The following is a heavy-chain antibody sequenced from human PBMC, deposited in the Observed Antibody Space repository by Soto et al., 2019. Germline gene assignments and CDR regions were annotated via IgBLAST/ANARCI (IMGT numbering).Heavy chain of an antibody. D-gene: IGHD3-16*01. J-gene: IGHJ4*02. CDR2: MSYDGSNK. CDR1: GFTFSSYA. Sequence: QVQLVESGGGVVQPGRSLRLSCAASGFTFSSYAMHWVRRAPGKGLEWMAVMSYDGSNKYYADSVKGRFTISRDNSKNTLELQMNSQRPEDTGLYYCARDGGAYWGQGTLVIVSS. V-gene: IGHV3-30-3*01. CDR3: ARDGGAY.